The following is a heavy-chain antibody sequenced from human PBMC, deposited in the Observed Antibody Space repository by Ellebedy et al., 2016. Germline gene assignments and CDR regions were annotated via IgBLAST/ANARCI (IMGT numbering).Heavy chain of an antibody. J-gene: IGHJ4*02. Sequence: SETLSLNCTVSGGSISSGDYYWSWIRQPPGKGLEWIGYIYYSGSTYYNPSLKSRVTISVDTSKNQFSLKLSSVTAADTAVYYCARGLGGTGYPPGYWGQGTLVTVSS. CDR1: GGSISSGDYY. CDR2: IYYSGST. CDR3: ARGLGGTGYPPGY. V-gene: IGHV4-30-4*01. D-gene: IGHD3/OR15-3a*01.